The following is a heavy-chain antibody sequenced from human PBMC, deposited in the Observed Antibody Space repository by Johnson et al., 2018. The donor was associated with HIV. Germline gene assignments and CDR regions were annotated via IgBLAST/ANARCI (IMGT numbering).Heavy chain of an antibody. CDR1: GFTFSRYD. CDR3: ARGLDDYFGSGSPNAFDI. J-gene: IGHJ3*02. V-gene: IGHV3-13*01. CDR2: IGTAGDT. D-gene: IGHD3-10*01. Sequence: VQLVESGGGLVQPGESLRLSCAASGFTFSRYDMNWVRQATGKGLESVSAIGTAGDTYYSCSVKGRFTIYRENAKNSFYIQMNSLRAGDTAVYYCARGLDDYFGSGSPNAFDIWGQGTMVTVSS.